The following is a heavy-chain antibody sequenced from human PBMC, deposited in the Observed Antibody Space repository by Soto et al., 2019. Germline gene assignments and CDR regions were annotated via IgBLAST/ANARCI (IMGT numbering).Heavy chain of an antibody. D-gene: IGHD3-3*01. CDR2: IFWDDDK. CDR3: AHRVLRTVFGLVTTTAIYFDF. Sequence: QITLNESGPAQVKPRQTLTLTCTFSGFSLTTSGVGVGWIRQSPGRAPEWLALIFWDDDKRYSPSLKSRLTITKDASKNPVVLPMADLDPADTATYYCAHRVLRTVFGLVTTTAIYFDFWGQGTPVAVSS. J-gene: IGHJ4*02. V-gene: IGHV2-5*02. CDR1: GFSLTTSGVG.